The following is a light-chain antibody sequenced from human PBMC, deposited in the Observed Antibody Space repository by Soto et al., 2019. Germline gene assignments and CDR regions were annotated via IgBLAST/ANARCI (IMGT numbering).Light chain of an antibody. Sequence: DSQFTQSPSFLAASLGGRVTITCLASQGISTYLAWYQQKPGQAPKLLIYAASTLQSGVPFRFSGSGSGTSFTLTISSLQPEDFATYYCQQLLSYPITFGQGTRLEIK. J-gene: IGKJ5*01. V-gene: IGKV1-9*01. CDR2: AAS. CDR3: QQLLSYPIT. CDR1: QGISTY.